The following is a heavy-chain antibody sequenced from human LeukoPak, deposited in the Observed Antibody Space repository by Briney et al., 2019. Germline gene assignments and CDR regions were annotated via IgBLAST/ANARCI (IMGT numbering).Heavy chain of an antibody. V-gene: IGHV4-34*01. Sequence: KPLETLSLTCAVYGGSFSGYYWSWIRQPPGKGLEWIGEINHSGSTNYNPSLKSRVTISVDTSKNQFSLKLSSVTAADTAVYYCASGYDSSGYYHYWGQGTLVTVSS. CDR3: ASGYDSSGYYHY. CDR1: GGSFSGYY. CDR2: INHSGST. J-gene: IGHJ4*02. D-gene: IGHD3-22*01.